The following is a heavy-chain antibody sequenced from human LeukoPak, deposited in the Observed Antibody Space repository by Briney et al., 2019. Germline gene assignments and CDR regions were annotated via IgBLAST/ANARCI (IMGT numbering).Heavy chain of an antibody. J-gene: IGHJ4*02. CDR3: ARDSHTYASDY. CDR1: GYTFTTYY. CDR2: IRPSDDYT. D-gene: IGHD2-2*02. V-gene: IGHV1-46*01. Sequence: ASVKVSCKASGYTFTTYYIHWVRQAPGPGLEWMGVIRPSDDYTNYAQRFQGRVTMTRDTSTNTVFMELSGLRSEDTALYYCARDSHTYASDYWGKGTLVTVSS.